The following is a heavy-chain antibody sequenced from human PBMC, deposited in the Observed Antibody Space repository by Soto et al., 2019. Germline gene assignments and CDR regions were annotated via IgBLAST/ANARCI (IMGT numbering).Heavy chain of an antibody. J-gene: IGHJ6*03. CDR2: IKQDGSEK. V-gene: IGHV3-7*01. CDR1: GFTFSSYW. Sequence: EVQLVESGGGLVQPGGSLRLSCAASGFTFSSYWMSWVRQAPGKGLEWVANIKQDGSEKYYVDSVKGRFTISRDNAKNSLYLQMNSLRAEDTAVYYCARESTTATGLNYYYMDVWGKGTTVTVSS. CDR3: ARESTTATGLNYYYMDV. D-gene: IGHD4-4*01.